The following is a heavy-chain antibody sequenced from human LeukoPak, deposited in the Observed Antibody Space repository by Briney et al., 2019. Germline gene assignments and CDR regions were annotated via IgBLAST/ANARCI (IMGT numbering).Heavy chain of an antibody. D-gene: IGHD5-12*01. CDR1: GGTFSSYA. CDR2: IIPIFGTA. Sequence: ASVKVSCKASGGTFSSYAISWVRQAPGQGLEWMGGIIPIFGTANYAQKFQGRVTITADESTSTAYMELSSLRSEDTAVYYCARGPRGYSGYVSGFDPWGQGTLVTVSS. CDR3: ARGPRGYSGYVSGFDP. V-gene: IGHV1-69*13. J-gene: IGHJ5*02.